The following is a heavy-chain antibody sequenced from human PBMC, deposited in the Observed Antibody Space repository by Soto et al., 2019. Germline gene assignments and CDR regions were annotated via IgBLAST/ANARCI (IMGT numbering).Heavy chain of an antibody. CDR1: GFTFSSYA. V-gene: IGHV3-23*01. D-gene: IGHD3-3*01. CDR2: ISGSGGST. J-gene: IGHJ6*02. Sequence: GGSLRLSCAASGFTFSSYATSWVRQAPGKGLEWVSAISGSGGSTYYADSVKGRFTISRDNSKNTLYLQMNSLRAEDTAVYYCAKDTYDFSSGYPSDGMDVWGQGTTVTVSS. CDR3: AKDTYDFSSGYPSDGMDV.